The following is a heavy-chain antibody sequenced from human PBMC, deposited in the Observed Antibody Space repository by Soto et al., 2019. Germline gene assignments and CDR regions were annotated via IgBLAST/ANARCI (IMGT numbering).Heavy chain of an antibody. Sequence: ASVKVSCKVSGYTLTELSMHWVRQAPGKGLEWMGGFDPEDGETIYAQKFQGRVTMTEDTSTDTAYMELSSLRSEDTAVYYCALRGYSSSWYGLDPWGQGTLVTVS. D-gene: IGHD6-13*01. J-gene: IGHJ5*02. V-gene: IGHV1-24*01. CDR2: FDPEDGET. CDR3: ALRGYSSSWYGLDP. CDR1: GYTLTELS.